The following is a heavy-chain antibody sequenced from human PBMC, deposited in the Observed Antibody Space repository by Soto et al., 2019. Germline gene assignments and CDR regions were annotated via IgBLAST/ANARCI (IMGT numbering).Heavy chain of an antibody. Sequence: QVQLVQSGAEVKKPGSSVKVSCKASGGTFSTYTIIWVRQAPGQGLEWMGRILPMLDITNSAQSFEGRVTITADNSTSTAYLELSSLRSEDTAVYYCTLGSWSAETFDIWGRGTMVTVSS. CDR3: TLGSWSAETFDI. CDR1: GGTFSTYT. D-gene: IGHD6-13*01. J-gene: IGHJ3*02. CDR2: ILPMLDIT. V-gene: IGHV1-69*02.